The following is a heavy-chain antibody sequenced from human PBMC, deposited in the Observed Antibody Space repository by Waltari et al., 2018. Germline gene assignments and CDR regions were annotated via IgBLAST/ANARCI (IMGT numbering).Heavy chain of an antibody. J-gene: IGHJ4*02. CDR2: LEPEDGET. CDR1: GYTLTELS. Sequence: QVQLVQSGAEVKKPGASVKVSCKVSGYTLTELSMHWVRQAPGKGLEWMGGLEPEDGETIYAQKFQGRVTMTEDTSTDTAYMELSSLRSEDTAVYYCATVPRYYYDSSGYYYVDYWGQGTLVTVSS. V-gene: IGHV1-24*01. CDR3: ATVPRYYYDSSGYYYVDY. D-gene: IGHD3-22*01.